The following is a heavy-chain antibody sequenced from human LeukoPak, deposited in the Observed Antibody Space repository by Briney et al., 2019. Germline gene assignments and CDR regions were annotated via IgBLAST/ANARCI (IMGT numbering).Heavy chain of an antibody. CDR3: ATIGLWFRLIDY. D-gene: IGHD3-10*01. CDR1: GGSITSRTNY. J-gene: IGHJ4*02. Sequence: PSQTLSLTCSVSGGSITSRTNYWGWVRQPPGKGLEWIATVHNTGSTYYNPSLKSRLTISMDTSKSQFSLKLNSVTAADTAVYYCATIGLWFRLIDYRGQGALVTVSS. V-gene: IGHV4-39*01. CDR2: VHNTGST.